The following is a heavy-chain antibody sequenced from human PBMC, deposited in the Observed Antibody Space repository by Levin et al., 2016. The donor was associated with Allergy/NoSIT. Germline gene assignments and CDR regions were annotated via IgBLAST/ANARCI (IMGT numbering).Heavy chain of an antibody. V-gene: IGHV1-18*04. CDR2: ISAYDGHT. D-gene: IGHD2/OR15-2a*01. Sequence: ASVKVSCKASGYTFTSYGINWVRQAPGRGLEWMGWISAYDGHTIYAQKFQGRVTMTTDRSTNTAYMELRSLRSDDTAIYYCARDEGEYADYWGQGTLVTVSS. J-gene: IGHJ4*02. CDR3: ARDEGEYADY. CDR1: GYTFTSYG.